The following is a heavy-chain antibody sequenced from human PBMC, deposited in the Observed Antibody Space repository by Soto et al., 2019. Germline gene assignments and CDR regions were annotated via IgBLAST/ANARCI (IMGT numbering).Heavy chain of an antibody. CDR1: GGTFSSYA. Sequence: SVKVSCKASGGTFSSYAISWVRQAPGQGLEWMGGIIPIFGTANYAQKFQGRVTITADESTSTAYMELSSLRSEDTAVYYCARGGRAEGDAFDIWGQGTMVTVSS. CDR2: IIPIFGTA. V-gene: IGHV1-69*13. CDR3: ARGGRAEGDAFDI. J-gene: IGHJ3*02.